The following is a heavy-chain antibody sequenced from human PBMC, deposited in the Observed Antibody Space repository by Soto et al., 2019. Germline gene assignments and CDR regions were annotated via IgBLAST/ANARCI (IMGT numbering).Heavy chain of an antibody. D-gene: IGHD2-15*01. CDR2: IIPIFGTA. Sequence: SCKATGGTFSSYAISWVRQAPGQGLEWMGGIIPIFGTANYAQKFQGRVTITADESTSTAYMELSSLRSEDTAVYYCARSAIVVVVAATAPFDYWGQGTLVTVSS. V-gene: IGHV1-69*01. CDR1: GGTFSSYA. J-gene: IGHJ4*02. CDR3: ARSAIVVVVAATAPFDY.